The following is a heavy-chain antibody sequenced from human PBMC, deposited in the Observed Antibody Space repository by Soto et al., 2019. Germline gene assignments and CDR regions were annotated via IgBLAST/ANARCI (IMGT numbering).Heavy chain of an antibody. CDR3: ARTLGDFRSGRRSGMDV. CDR2: INAGNGNT. D-gene: IGHD3-3*01. V-gene: IGHV1-3*01. CDR1: GYTFTSYA. Sequence: ASVKVSCKASGYTFTSYAMHWVRQAPGQRLEWMGWINAGNGNTKYSQKFQGRVTITRDTSASTAYMELSSLRSEDTAVYYCARTLGDFRSGRRSGMDVWGQGTTVTVSS. J-gene: IGHJ6*02.